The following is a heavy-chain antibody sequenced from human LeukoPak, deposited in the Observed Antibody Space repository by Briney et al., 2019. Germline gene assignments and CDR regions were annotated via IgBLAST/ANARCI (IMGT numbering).Heavy chain of an antibody. CDR2: ISYDGSNK. J-gene: IGHJ6*02. Sequence: GGSLRLSCAASGFTFSSYAMHWVRQAPGKGLEWVAVISYDGSNKYYADSVKGRFTISRDNSKNALYLQMNSLRAEDTAVYYCARYDARYGMDVWGQGTTVTVSS. V-gene: IGHV3-30-3*01. D-gene: IGHD1-1*01. CDR3: ARYDARYGMDV. CDR1: GFTFSSYA.